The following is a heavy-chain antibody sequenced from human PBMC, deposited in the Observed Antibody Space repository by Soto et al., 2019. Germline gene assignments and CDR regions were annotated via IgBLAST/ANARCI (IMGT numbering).Heavy chain of an antibody. J-gene: IGHJ4*02. CDR2: ISRSGDRT. Sequence: EVQLVESGEGVVQPGGSLRLSCAASGFTFSSYNIHWIRQAPGKGLEFVSAISRSGDRTYYADSVKGRFTITRDNSKNTVWLQMGSLRTEDMAVYYCARARCSSGQRYYFDYWGRGALVSVSS. CDR1: GFTFSSYN. CDR3: ARARCSSGQRYYFDY. V-gene: IGHV3-64*02. D-gene: IGHD2-15*01.